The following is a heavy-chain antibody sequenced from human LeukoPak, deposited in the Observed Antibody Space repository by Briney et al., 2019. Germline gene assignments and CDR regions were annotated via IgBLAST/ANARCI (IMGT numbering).Heavy chain of an antibody. CDR1: DFNFITYA. D-gene: IGHD6-19*01. CDR2: ISSSSYI. Sequence: PGGSLRLSCAASDFNFITYAMSWVRQAPGKGLEWVSSISSSSYIYYADSVKGRFTISRDNAKNSLYLQMNSLRAEDTAVYYCARGGVYSSGWYVDYWGQGTLVTVSS. J-gene: IGHJ4*02. CDR3: ARGGVYSSGWYVDY. V-gene: IGHV3-21*01.